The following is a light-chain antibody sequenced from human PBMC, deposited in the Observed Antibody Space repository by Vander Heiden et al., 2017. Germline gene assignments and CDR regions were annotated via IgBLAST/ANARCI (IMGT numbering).Light chain of an antibody. V-gene: IGKV3-11*01. CDR2: DAA. CDR1: QSVSSN. J-gene: IGKJ4*01. CDR3: QQRSNWPPAVT. Sequence: EIVLTQSPATLSLSPGASATLSCRASQSVSSNLAWYQQKPGQAPRLLIYDAANRATGIPARFRGSGSGTDFTLTISSLEPEDFAVYYCQQRSNWPPAVTFGGGTKVEIK.